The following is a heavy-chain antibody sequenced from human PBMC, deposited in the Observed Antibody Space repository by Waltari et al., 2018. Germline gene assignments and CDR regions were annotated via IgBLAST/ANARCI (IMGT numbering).Heavy chain of an antibody. Sequence: QLQLQESGPGLVKPSETLSLTCTVSGGSISSSSYYWGWIRQPPGKGLEWIGSIYYSGSTYYNPSLKSRVTISVDTSKNQFSLKLSSVTAADTAVYYCARRGLSSSQRNFDYWGQGTLVTVSS. CDR2: IYYSGST. D-gene: IGHD6-13*01. CDR1: GGSISSSSYY. J-gene: IGHJ4*02. V-gene: IGHV4-39*01. CDR3: ARRGLSSSQRNFDY.